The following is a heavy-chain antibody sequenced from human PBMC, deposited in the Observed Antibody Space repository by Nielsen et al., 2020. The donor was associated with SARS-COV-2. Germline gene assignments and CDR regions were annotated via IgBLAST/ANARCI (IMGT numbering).Heavy chain of an antibody. CDR3: ARGDSTVTTYYFDY. CDR1: RYTFTSYG. CDR2: ISAYNGNT. D-gene: IGHD4-17*01. Sequence: ASVHVSCKASRYTFTSYGISWVRQAPGQGLEWMGWISAYNGNTNYAQKLQGRVTMTTDTSTSTAYMELRSLRSDDTAVYYCARGDSTVTTYYFDYWGQGTLVTVSS. J-gene: IGHJ4*02. V-gene: IGHV1-18*04.